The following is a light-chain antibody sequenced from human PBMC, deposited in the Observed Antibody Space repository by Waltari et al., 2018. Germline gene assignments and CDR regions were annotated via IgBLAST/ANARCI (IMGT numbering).Light chain of an antibody. Sequence: EIVLTQSPATLSLSPGERATLSCRASQTVGSYLGWYQQKPGQAPRLLIYDASNRATGIPARFSGSGSVTDFTLTISRLEPEDFAVYYCQQRSNWPLTFGPGTKVDIK. CDR2: DAS. J-gene: IGKJ3*01. V-gene: IGKV3-11*01. CDR3: QQRSNWPLT. CDR1: QTVGSY.